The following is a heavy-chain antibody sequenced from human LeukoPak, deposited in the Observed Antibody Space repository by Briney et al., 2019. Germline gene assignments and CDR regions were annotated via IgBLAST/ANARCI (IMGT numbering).Heavy chain of an antibody. V-gene: IGHV1-18*01. D-gene: IGHD3-10*01. Sequence: ASVKVSCKASGYTFKNYGVSWVRQAPGHGPEWMGWISAYNGNTNFAQTLQARVTMTTDTSTNTAYMELSSLISDDTAMYYCARARYLSGNYDGAFDIWGQGTMVTVSS. J-gene: IGHJ3*02. CDR2: ISAYNGNT. CDR1: GYTFKNYG. CDR3: ARARYLSGNYDGAFDI.